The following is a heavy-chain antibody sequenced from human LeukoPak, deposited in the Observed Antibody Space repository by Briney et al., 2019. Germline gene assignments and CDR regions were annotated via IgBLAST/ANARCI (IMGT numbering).Heavy chain of an antibody. CDR3: ARWVPQQNYYFDY. J-gene: IGHJ4*02. CDR1: GGSLSSSSYY. CDR2: IHYSGST. V-gene: IGHV4-39*01. Sequence: PSETLSLTCTVSGGSLSSSSYYWGWIRQPPGKGLEWIGSIHYSGSTHYNPSLKSRVTISVDTSKNQFSLKLSSVTAADTAVYYCARWVPQQNYYFDYWGQGTLVTVSS. D-gene: IGHD1-1*01.